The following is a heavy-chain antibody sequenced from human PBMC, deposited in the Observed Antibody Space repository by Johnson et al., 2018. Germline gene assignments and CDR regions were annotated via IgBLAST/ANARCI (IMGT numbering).Heavy chain of an antibody. CDR1: GFTFINYA. CDR3: AKDRYSGSRKFDY. D-gene: IGHD1-26*01. J-gene: IGHJ4*02. Sequence: GGNLVQPGGPLRLSCAASGFTFINYATTWVRQAPGKGLEWVSTISASGADTFYADSAKGRFTLSIENSKNTLCLQKDSLTVEDTAIYYCAKDRYSGSRKFDYWGQGTLVTVSS. V-gene: IGHV3-23*01. CDR2: ISASGADT.